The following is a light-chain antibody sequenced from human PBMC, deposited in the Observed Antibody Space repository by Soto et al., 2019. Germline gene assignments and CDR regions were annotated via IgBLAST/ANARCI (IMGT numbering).Light chain of an antibody. CDR2: DAS. CDR3: QQSFSTPRT. V-gene: IGKV1-39*01. J-gene: IGKJ1*01. CDR1: QTISKY. Sequence: DIQMTQSPSSLSASVGDRVTITCRASQTISKYLNWYQQKPGEAPKLLIYDASALPRGVPSRFSGSGSGTKFTLTIASLQPEDFGTYYCQQSFSTPRTFGQGTKVDIK.